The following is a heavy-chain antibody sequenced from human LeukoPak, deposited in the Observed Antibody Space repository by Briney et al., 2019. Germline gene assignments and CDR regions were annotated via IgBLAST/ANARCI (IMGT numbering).Heavy chain of an antibody. V-gene: IGHV1-2*02. D-gene: IGHD6-19*01. Sequence: ASVKVSCKASGYTFTDYYMHWVRQAPGQGLEWMGWINPNSGGANYAQKFQGRVTMTRDTSISTAYMELRSLRSDDTAMYYCARDPSNTSGWYIYFDYWGQGTLVTVSP. J-gene: IGHJ4*02. CDR1: GYTFTDYY. CDR2: INPNSGGA. CDR3: ARDPSNTSGWYIYFDY.